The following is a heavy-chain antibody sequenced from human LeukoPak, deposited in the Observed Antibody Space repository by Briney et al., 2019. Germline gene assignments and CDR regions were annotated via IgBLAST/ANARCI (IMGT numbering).Heavy chain of an antibody. J-gene: IGHJ4*02. CDR3: ARAGGGGYNYGLDY. V-gene: IGHV3-21*01. CDR2: ISSSSSYI. CDR1: GFTFSSYS. Sequence: PGGSLRLSCAASGFTFSSYSMNWVRQAPGKGLEWVSSISSSSSYIYYADSVKDRFTISRDNAKNSLDLQMNSLRDVDTAIYYCARAGGGGYNYGLDYWGQGILVAVSS. D-gene: IGHD5-18*01.